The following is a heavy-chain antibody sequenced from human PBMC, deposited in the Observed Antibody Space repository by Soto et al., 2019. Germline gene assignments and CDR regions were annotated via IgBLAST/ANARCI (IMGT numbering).Heavy chain of an antibody. CDR3: AVIGEYDYVWGSPNPFDY. CDR1: GFTFTRYS. V-gene: IGHV3-21*06. Sequence: PGGSLRLSCAASGFTFTRYSMNWVRQAPGKGLEWVSSISSTTNYIYYGDSMKGRFTISRDNAKNSLYLETNSLRAEDTAVYYCAVIGEYDYVWGSPNPFDYWGQGTLVTVSS. J-gene: IGHJ4*02. CDR2: ISSTTNYI. D-gene: IGHD3-16*01.